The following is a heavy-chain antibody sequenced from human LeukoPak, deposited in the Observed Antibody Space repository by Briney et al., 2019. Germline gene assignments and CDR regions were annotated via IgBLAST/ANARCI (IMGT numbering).Heavy chain of an antibody. Sequence: PGRSLRLSCAASGFTFNNYAMSWVRQAPGKGLEWVSAISGSGGSTYYADSVKGRFTISRDNSKNTLYLQMNSLRAEDTAVYYCAKDPLRTLTPNYFDYWGQGTLVTVSS. J-gene: IGHJ4*02. V-gene: IGHV3-23*01. CDR3: AKDPLRTLTPNYFDY. CDR1: GFTFNNYA. D-gene: IGHD3-16*01. CDR2: ISGSGGST.